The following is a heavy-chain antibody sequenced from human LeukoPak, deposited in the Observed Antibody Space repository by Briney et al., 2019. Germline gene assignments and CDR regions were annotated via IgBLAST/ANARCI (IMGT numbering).Heavy chain of an antibody. CDR3: ARDANWGFDAFDI. CDR2: IWYDGSNK. D-gene: IGHD7-27*01. J-gene: IGHJ3*02. Sequence: GGSLRLSCAASGFTFSSNGMHWVRHAPGKGLEWMAVIWYDGSNKYYADSVQGRFTISRDNSKNTLYLQMNSLRAEHTAVYYCARDANWGFDAFDIWGQGTMATVS. V-gene: IGHV3-33*01. CDR1: GFTFSSNG.